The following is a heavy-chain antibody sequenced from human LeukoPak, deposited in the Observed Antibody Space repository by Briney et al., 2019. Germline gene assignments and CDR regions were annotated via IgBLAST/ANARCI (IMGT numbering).Heavy chain of an antibody. J-gene: IGHJ4*02. V-gene: IGHV1-69*04. CDR3: ARDLTAYCGGDCYPHY. D-gene: IGHD2-21*01. CDR1: GGTFSSYT. CDR2: IIPILGIA. Sequence: SVKVSCKASGGTFSSYTISWVRQAPGQGLEWMGRIIPILGIANYAQKFQGRVTITADKSTSTAYMELSSLRSEDTAVYYCARDLTAYCGGDCYPHYWGQGTLVTVSS.